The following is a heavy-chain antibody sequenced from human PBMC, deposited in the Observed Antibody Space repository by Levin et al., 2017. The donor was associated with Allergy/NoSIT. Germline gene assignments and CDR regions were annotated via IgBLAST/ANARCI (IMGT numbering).Heavy chain of an antibody. CDR3: ARDWAFDY. CDR1: GFTFSRYW. J-gene: IGHJ4*02. D-gene: IGHD3-16*01. Sequence: PGGSLRLSCAASGFTFSRYWMSWVRQAPGKGLEWVANIKEDGSEKYYVDSVKGRFTISRDNAENSLYLQVNSLRAEDTAVYYCARDWAFDYWGRGTLVTVSS. V-gene: IGHV3-7*04. CDR2: IKEDGSEK.